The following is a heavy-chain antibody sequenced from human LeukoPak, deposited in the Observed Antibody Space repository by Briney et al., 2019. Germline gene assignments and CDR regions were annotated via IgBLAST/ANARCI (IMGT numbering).Heavy chain of an antibody. CDR2: IKSKTDGGTT. J-gene: IGHJ6*02. CDR3: TSPEDFWSGYRYYYYYGMDV. V-gene: IGHV3-15*07. Sequence: GGSLRLSCAASGFTFSNAWMNWVRQAPGKGLEWVGRIKSKTDGGTTDYAAPVKGRFTISRDDSKNTLYLQMNSLKTEDTAVYYCTSPEDFWSGYRYYYYYGMDVWGQGTTVTVSS. CDR1: GFTFSNAW. D-gene: IGHD3-3*01.